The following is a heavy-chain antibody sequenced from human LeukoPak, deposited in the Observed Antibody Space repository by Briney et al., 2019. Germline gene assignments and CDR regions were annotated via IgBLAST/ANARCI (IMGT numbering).Heavy chain of an antibody. V-gene: IGHV3-30*02. J-gene: IGHJ4*02. CDR1: GFTFSSYG. CDR3: AKSASGYSSSWYCFDY. CDR2: IRFDGSNK. D-gene: IGHD6-13*01. Sequence: GGSLRLSCAASGFTFSSYGIHWVRQAPGKGPEWVAFIRFDGSNKYYADSVKGRFTISRDNSKNTLYLQMNSLRTEDTAVYYCAKSASGYSSSWYCFDYWGQGTLVTVSS.